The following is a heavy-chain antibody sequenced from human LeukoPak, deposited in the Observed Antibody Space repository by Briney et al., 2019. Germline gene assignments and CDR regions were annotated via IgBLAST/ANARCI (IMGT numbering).Heavy chain of an antibody. D-gene: IGHD3-10*01. CDR3: ARSSVRGGSYYFDY. CDR2: IYYSGST. V-gene: IGHV4-59*08. CDR1: GGSISSYY. Sequence: ASETLSLTCTVSGGSISSYYWSWIRQPPGKGLEWIGYIYYSGSTNYNPSLKSRVTISVDTSKNQFSLKLSSVTAADTVVYYCARSSVRGGSYYFDYWGQGTLVTVSS. J-gene: IGHJ4*02.